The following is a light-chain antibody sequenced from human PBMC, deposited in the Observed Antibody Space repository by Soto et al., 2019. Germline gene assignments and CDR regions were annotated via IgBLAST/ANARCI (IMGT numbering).Light chain of an antibody. J-gene: IGKJ2*01. Sequence: DLVMTQSPLSMPVTPGEPASISCRSSQSLLHSNGYNYLDWYLQKPGQSPQLLIYLGSNRASGVPDRFSGSGSGTDFTLKISRVEAEDVGVYYCMHALRTPYTFGQGTKLEIK. V-gene: IGKV2-28*01. CDR2: LGS. CDR3: MHALRTPYT. CDR1: QSLLHSNGYNY.